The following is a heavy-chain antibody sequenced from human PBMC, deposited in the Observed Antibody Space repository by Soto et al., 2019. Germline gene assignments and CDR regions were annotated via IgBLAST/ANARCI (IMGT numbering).Heavy chain of an antibody. V-gene: IGHV3-23*01. CDR3: AKHSLPGYFSRTFDY. D-gene: IGHD6-13*01. J-gene: IGHJ4*02. Sequence: EVQLLESGGGLVQPGGSLRLSCAASGFTFSSYAMSWVRQAPGKGLELVSGISGSGGSAYYADYLKGRFTISRDNSKNPLELQMNSLRAEETAVYYCAKHSLPGYFSRTFDYWGQGTLVTVSS. CDR1: GFTFSSYA. CDR2: ISGSGGSA.